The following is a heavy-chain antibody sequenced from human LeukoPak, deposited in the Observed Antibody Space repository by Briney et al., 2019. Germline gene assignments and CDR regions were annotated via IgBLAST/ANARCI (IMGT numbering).Heavy chain of an antibody. J-gene: IGHJ4*02. Sequence: GESLKISCKGSGYIFTNYWIGWVRQMPGKGLEWMGIIYPRDSDTRYSPSFQGQVTVSADKSISTAYLQWSGLEASDTAIYYCARRQHSGYDFDFWGQGTLVTVSS. CDR1: GYIFTNYW. V-gene: IGHV5-51*01. CDR3: ARRQHSGYDFDF. D-gene: IGHD5-12*01. CDR2: IYPRDSDT.